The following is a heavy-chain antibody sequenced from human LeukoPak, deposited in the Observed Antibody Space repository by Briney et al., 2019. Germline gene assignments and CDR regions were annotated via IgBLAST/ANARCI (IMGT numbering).Heavy chain of an antibody. V-gene: IGHV3-21*01. J-gene: IGHJ4*02. Sequence: GGSLRLSCAASGFIFSSYSMNWVRQAPGKGLEWVSSITSGSSYIYYADSVKGRFTISRDNAKKSLYLQMNSLRADATAVYYCASLLGSYCSGGSCYVWGQGTLVTVS. CDR2: ITSGSSYI. D-gene: IGHD2-15*01. CDR3: ASLLGSYCSGGSCYV. CDR1: GFIFSSYS.